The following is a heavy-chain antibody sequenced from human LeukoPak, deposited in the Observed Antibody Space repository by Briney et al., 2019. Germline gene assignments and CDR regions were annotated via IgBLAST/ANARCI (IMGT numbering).Heavy chain of an antibody. V-gene: IGHV7-4-1*02. CDR3: ARQNYYDFDDAFDI. CDR2: INTNTGNP. D-gene: IGHD3-3*01. J-gene: IGHJ3*02. Sequence: GASVKVSCKASGYTFTSYAMNWVRQAPGQGLEWMGWINTNTGNPTYAQGFTGRFVFSLDTSVSTAYLQISSLKAEDTAVYYCARQNYYDFDDAFDIWGQGTMVTVSS. CDR1: GYTFTSYA.